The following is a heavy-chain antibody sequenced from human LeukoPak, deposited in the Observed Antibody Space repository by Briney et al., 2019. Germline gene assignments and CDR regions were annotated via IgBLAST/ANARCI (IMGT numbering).Heavy chain of an antibody. Sequence: SGPALVKPTQTLTLTCTFSGFSLSTSGICVSWIRQPPGKALEWLARIDWDDDKYYSTSLKTRLTISKDTSKNQVVLTMTNMDPVDTATYYCARITYYYDSSGYYSYYFDYWGQGTLVTVSS. J-gene: IGHJ4*02. CDR1: GFSLSTSGIC. D-gene: IGHD3-22*01. V-gene: IGHV2-70*11. CDR3: ARITYYYDSSGYYSYYFDY. CDR2: IDWDDDK.